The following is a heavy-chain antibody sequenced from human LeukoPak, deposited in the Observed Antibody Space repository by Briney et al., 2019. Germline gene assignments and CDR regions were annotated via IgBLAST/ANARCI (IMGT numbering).Heavy chain of an antibody. CDR2: ISGSGGST. CDR1: GFTFGSYA. D-gene: IGHD6-13*01. Sequence: HPGGSLRLSCAASGFTFGSYAMSWVRQAPGKGLEWVSGISGSGGSTYYADSVKGRFTISRDNSKNTLYLQMNSLRAEDTAVYYCAKKSIMGDSSTWYYFDYWGQGTLVTVSS. J-gene: IGHJ4*02. CDR3: AKKSIMGDSSTWYYFDY. V-gene: IGHV3-23*01.